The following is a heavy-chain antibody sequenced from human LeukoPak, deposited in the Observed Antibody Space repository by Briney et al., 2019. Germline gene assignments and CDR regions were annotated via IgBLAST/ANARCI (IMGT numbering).Heavy chain of an antibody. V-gene: IGHV3-30*18. D-gene: IGHD2-15*01. CDR2: ISFDGSNK. J-gene: IGHJ6*02. CDR1: GFTFTSYG. Sequence: GRSLRLSCAASGFTFTSYGMHWVRQAPGKGLEWVAVISFDGSNKYYADSVKGRFTISRDNSKNTQYLQMNSLKAENTAVYYCAKDRASGGRTHYGMDVWGQGTTVTVSS. CDR3: AKDRASGGRTHYGMDV.